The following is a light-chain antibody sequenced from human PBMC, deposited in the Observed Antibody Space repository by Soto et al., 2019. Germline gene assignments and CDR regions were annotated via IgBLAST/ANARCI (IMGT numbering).Light chain of an antibody. CDR1: QSVDTTF. CDR2: GAS. CDR3: QQYMSSVT. Sequence: EIVLTQSPGSLSLSPGQRATLSCRASQSVDTTFFAWYQKKPGQAPRLLIYGASKRATGIPDRFSGGGSGKDFTLIISRLEPEDFAVYYCQQYMSSVTFGQGTKVEIK. V-gene: IGKV3-20*01. J-gene: IGKJ1*01.